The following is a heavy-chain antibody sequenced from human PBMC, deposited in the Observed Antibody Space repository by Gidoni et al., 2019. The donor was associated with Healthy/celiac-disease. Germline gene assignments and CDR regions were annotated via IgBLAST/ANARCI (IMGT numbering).Heavy chain of an antibody. D-gene: IGHD1-26*01. CDR3: ARTVGATGPGGWFDP. CDR2: INPNSGGT. V-gene: IGHV1-2*02. J-gene: IGHJ5*02. Sequence: QVQLVQSGAEGQNPGASVKVSCKPSGYTFTGYYMHWVRQAPGQGLEWMGWINPNSGGTKYAQKFQGRVTMTRDTSIITAYMELSRLRSDDTAVYDCARTVGATGPGGWFDPWGQGTLVTVSS. CDR1: GYTFTGYY.